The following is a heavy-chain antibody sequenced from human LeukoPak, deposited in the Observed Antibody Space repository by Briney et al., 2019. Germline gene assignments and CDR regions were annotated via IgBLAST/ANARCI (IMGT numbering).Heavy chain of an antibody. D-gene: IGHD2-21*01. CDR3: AKDCRRGDWNYYYMDV. Sequence: GGSLRLSCAASGFTFSSYGMHWVRQAPGKGLEWVAFIRYDGSNKYYADSVKGRFTISRDNSKNTLYLQMNSLRAEDTAVYYCAKDCRRGDWNYYYMDVWGKGTTVTVSS. J-gene: IGHJ6*03. V-gene: IGHV3-30*02. CDR2: IRYDGSNK. CDR1: GFTFSSYG.